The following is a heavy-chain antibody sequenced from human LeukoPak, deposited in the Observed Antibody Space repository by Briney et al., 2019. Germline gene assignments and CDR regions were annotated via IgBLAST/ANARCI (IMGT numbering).Heavy chain of an antibody. D-gene: IGHD3-10*01. CDR2: ISWDDDN. Sequence: SGPTLVKPTQTLTLTCTFSGVSLSTSGGGVGWIRQPPGKALEWLALISWDDDNRYSPSLKSRLTFTKDTSKNQVVLTMTNMDPVDTATYYCAHTQTMVPFDYWGQGTLVTVSS. CDR1: GVSLSTSGGG. CDR3: AHTQTMVPFDY. J-gene: IGHJ4*02. V-gene: IGHV2-5*02.